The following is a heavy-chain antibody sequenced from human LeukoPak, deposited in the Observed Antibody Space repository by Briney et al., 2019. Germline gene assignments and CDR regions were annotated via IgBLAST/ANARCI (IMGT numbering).Heavy chain of an antibody. CDR2: IYYSGST. CDR1: GGSISSYY. CDR3: ARVTRGYNSRASLDY. Sequence: SETLSLTCTVSGGSISSYYWSWIRQPPGKGLEWIGYIYYSGSTNYNPSLKSRVTISVDTSKNQFSLKLSSVTAADTAVYYCARVTRGYNSRASLDYWGQGTLVTVSS. V-gene: IGHV4-59*01. D-gene: IGHD5-24*01. J-gene: IGHJ4*02.